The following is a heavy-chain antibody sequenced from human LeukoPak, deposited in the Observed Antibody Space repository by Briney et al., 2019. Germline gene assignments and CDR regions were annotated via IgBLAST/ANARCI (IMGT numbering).Heavy chain of an antibody. CDR2: IYNSGST. D-gene: IGHD5-12*01. V-gene: IGHV4-4*07. Sequence: KASETLSLTCTVSGGSISSYYWSWIRQPAGKGLEWIGRIYNSGSTNYNPSLKSRVTISVHTSKNQFSLKVSSVTAADTAVYYCARRRRGYNGYEDAFDIWGQGTMVTVSS. CDR3: ARRRRGYNGYEDAFDI. CDR1: GGSISSYY. J-gene: IGHJ3*02.